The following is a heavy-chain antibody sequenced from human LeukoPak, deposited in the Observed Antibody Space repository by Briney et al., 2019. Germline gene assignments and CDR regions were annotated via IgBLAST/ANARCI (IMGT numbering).Heavy chain of an antibody. D-gene: IGHD1-26*01. CDR3: ARSPFIPGVGASSWYFDL. J-gene: IGHJ2*01. V-gene: IGHV4-4*09. CDR2: IYSSANR. Sequence: SETLSLTCNVSGASISSYYWTWIRQPPGKGLEWIGNIYSSANRNLNPSLKSRVTISLDAPKSQFSLRLYSVSAADTAIYYCARSPFIPGVGASSWYFDLRGRGTLVTVSS. CDR1: GASISSYY.